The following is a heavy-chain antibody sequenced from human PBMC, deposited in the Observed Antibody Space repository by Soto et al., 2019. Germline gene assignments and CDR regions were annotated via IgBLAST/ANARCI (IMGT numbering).Heavy chain of an antibody. CDR1: GGSISSYY. J-gene: IGHJ6*02. V-gene: IGHV4-59*12. CDR2: IYYSGST. D-gene: IGHD5-18*01. Sequence: TLSLTCTVSGGSISSYYWSWIRQPPGKGLEWIGYIYYSGSTNYNPSLKSRVTISVDTSKNQFSLKLSSVTAADTAVYYCAGWIQLQQYYYYGMDVWGQGTTVTVS. CDR3: AGWIQLQQYYYYGMDV.